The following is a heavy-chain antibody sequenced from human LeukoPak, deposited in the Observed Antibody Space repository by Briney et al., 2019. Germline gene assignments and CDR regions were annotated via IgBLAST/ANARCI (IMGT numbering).Heavy chain of an antibody. CDR1: GYSFDYYW. V-gene: IGHV5-51*01. Sequence: GESLKISCKASGYSFDYYWIAWVRQMPGKGLEWMGIICPDDSDSTYSPSFQGQVTISVDKSINTAYLQWSSLKASNTAIYYCARVGSVTNFGVVSYYFDYRGQGTLVTVSS. D-gene: IGHD3-3*01. J-gene: IGHJ4*02. CDR3: ARVGSVTNFGVVSYYFDY. CDR2: ICPDDSDS.